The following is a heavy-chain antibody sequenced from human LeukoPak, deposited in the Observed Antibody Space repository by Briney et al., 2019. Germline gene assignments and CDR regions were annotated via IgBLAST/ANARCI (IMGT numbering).Heavy chain of an antibody. CDR1: GFTFSDYY. V-gene: IGHV3-21*01. D-gene: IGHD2-21*01. Sequence: GGSLRLSCAASGFTFSDYYMNWVRQAPGKGLEWVSSISSSSSYVYYADSVKGRFTISRDNAKNSLYLQMNSLRAEDTAVYYCARGFPFAFDIWGQGTMVTVSS. CDR2: ISSSSSYV. J-gene: IGHJ3*02. CDR3: ARGFPFAFDI.